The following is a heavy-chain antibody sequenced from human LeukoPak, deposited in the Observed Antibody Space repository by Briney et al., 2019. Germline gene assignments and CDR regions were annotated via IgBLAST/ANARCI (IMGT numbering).Heavy chain of an antibody. Sequence: PSETLSLTCAVYGGSFSGYYWSWIRQPPGKGREWIGEINHSGSTNYNPSLKSRVTISIDTSKTQFSLKLSSVTAADTAVYYCARSEYDYVWGSYRYSPYYFDYWGQGTLVTVSS. CDR1: GGSFSGYY. CDR3: ARSEYDYVWGSYRYSPYYFDY. V-gene: IGHV4-34*01. J-gene: IGHJ4*02. D-gene: IGHD3-16*02. CDR2: INHSGST.